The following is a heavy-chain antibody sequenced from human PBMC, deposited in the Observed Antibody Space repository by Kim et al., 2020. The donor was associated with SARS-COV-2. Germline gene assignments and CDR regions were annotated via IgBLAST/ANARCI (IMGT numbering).Heavy chain of an antibody. CDR1: GFTFSSYG. Sequence: GGSLRLSCAASGFTFSSYGMHWVRQAPGKGLEWVAVISYDGSNKYYADSVKGRFTISRDNSKNTLYLQMNSLRAEDTAVYYCAKGIGGYDWGKWGFDYWGQGTLVTVSS. CDR3: AKGIGGYDWGKWGFDY. D-gene: IGHD5-12*01. CDR2: ISYDGSNK. V-gene: IGHV3-30*18. J-gene: IGHJ4*02.